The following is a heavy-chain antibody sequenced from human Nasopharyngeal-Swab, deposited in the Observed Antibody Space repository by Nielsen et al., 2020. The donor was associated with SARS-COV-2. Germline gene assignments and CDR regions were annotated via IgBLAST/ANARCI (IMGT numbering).Heavy chain of an antibody. V-gene: IGHV4-39*01. CDR2: IYYSGST. CDR3: ARRGYDILTGQYYFDY. D-gene: IGHD3-9*01. Sequence: SETLSLTCTVSGGSISSSSYYWGWMRQPPGKGLEWIVSIYYSGSTYYNPSLKSRVTISVDTSKNQFSLKLSSVTAADTAVYYCARRGYDILTGQYYFDYWGQGTLVTVSS. CDR1: GGSISSSSYY. J-gene: IGHJ4*02.